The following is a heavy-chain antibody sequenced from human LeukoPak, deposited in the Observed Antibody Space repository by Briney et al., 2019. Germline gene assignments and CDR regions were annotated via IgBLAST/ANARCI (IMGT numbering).Heavy chain of an antibody. CDR1: GGTFSSYA. D-gene: IGHD1-1*01. V-gene: IGHV1-8*03. CDR3: ARGKTGNYYYYMDV. CDR2: MNPNSGNT. Sequence: ASVKVSCKASGGTFSSYAISWVRQATGQGLEWMGWMNPNSGNTGYAQKFQGRVTITRNTSISTAYMELSSLRSEDTAVYYCARGKTGNYYYYMDVWGKGTTVTVSS. J-gene: IGHJ6*03.